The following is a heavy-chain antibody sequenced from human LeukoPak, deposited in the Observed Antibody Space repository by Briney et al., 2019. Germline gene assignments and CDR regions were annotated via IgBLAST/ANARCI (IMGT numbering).Heavy chain of an antibody. Sequence: PGGSLRLSCAASGFTVSSNYMSWVHQAPGKGLEWVSVIYSGGSTYYADSVKGRFTISRDNSKNTLYLQMNSLRAEDTAVYYCARDRDDSSGYYYEDAFDIWGQGTMVTVSS. J-gene: IGHJ3*02. CDR3: ARDRDDSSGYYYEDAFDI. CDR2: IYSGGST. V-gene: IGHV3-66*02. CDR1: GFTVSSNY. D-gene: IGHD3-22*01.